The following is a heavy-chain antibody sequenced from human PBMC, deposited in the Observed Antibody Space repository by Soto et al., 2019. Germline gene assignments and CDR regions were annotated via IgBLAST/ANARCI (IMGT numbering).Heavy chain of an antibody. CDR2: IYHSGRT. D-gene: IGHD3-10*01. Sequence: QVQLQESGPGLVKPSGTLSLTCAVSGGSINSSNWWTWVRQPPGQGLEWIGEIYHSGRTNYNPSLKSRVTISIVTSKNQFSLKLASVTAADTAVYYCAGYYGSGSYYLDWFDSWGQGTLVTVSS. J-gene: IGHJ5*01. CDR1: GGSINSSNW. CDR3: AGYYGSGSYYLDWFDS. V-gene: IGHV4-4*02.